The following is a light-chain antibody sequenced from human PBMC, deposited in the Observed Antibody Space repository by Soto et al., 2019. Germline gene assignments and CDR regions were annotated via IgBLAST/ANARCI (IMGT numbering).Light chain of an antibody. V-gene: IGKV3-11*01. Sequence: IVLTQSPATLSLSPGERATLSCRASESVGNYLAWYQEKPGQAPRLLIYDASNRATGIPPRFSGSGSGTDFTLTISSLEPEDCAVYYCQQRSSWPPPTFGGGTKVEI. CDR1: ESVGNY. CDR2: DAS. J-gene: IGKJ4*01. CDR3: QQRSSWPPPT.